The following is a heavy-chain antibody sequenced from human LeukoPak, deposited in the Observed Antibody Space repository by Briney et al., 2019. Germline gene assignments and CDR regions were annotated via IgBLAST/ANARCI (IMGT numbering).Heavy chain of an antibody. D-gene: IGHD3-22*01. J-gene: IGHJ4*02. Sequence: PGGSLRLSCAASGFTFSIYAMSWVRQAPGKGLAWVSGLNEDGGYIYYADSVKGRFTISRDNAKNSLYLQVNSLRAEDTAVYYCASSDSSGYYFFHYWGQGTLVTVSS. V-gene: IGHV3-21*01. CDR1: GFTFSIYA. CDR2: LNEDGGYI. CDR3: ASSDSSGYYFFHY.